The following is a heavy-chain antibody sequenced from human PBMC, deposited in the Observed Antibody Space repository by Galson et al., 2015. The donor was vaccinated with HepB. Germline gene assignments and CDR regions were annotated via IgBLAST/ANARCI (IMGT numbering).Heavy chain of an antibody. CDR3: HTTTVTTGYYAMDV. CDR1: GFTFSSYV. CDR2: INSDGSST. D-gene: IGHD4-17*01. J-gene: IGHJ6*02. V-gene: IGHV3-74*01. Sequence: SLRLSCAASGFTFSSYVMHWVRLAPGKGPVWVSRINSDGSSTSYADSVKGRFTISRDNAKNTLFLQMNSLRAEDTAVYYCHTTTVTTGYYAMDVWGQGTTVTVSS.